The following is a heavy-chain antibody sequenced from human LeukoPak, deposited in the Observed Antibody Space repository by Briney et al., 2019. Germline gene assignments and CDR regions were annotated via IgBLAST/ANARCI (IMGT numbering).Heavy chain of an antibody. V-gene: IGHV4-38-2*02. CDR2: IYHTGST. J-gene: IGHJ4*02. CDR3: AKDRKWEPRADY. D-gene: IGHD1-26*01. Sequence: SETLSLTCTVSGYSISSGYYWGWIRQPPGKGLEWIGTIYHTGSTYYNPSLKSRVTISVDTSKNHFSLKLSSVTAADTAVYYCAKDRKWEPRADYWGQGTLVTVSS. CDR1: GYSISSGYY.